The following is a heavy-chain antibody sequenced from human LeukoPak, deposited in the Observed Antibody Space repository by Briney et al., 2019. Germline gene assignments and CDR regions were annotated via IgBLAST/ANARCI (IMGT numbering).Heavy chain of an antibody. Sequence: GGSLRLSCAASGFTVSSNYMSWVRQAPGKGLEWVSVIYSGGNTYHADSVKGRFTISRDNSKNTLYLQMNSLRAEDTAVYYCAKAREYYYDSSGDDAFDIWGQGTMVTVSS. CDR1: GFTVSSNY. CDR2: IYSGGNT. V-gene: IGHV3-53*01. CDR3: AKAREYYYDSSGDDAFDI. J-gene: IGHJ3*02. D-gene: IGHD3-22*01.